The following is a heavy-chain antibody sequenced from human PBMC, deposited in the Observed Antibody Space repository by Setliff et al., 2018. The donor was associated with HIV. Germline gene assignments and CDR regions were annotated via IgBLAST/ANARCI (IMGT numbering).Heavy chain of an antibody. CDR3: AKDYGDGHNWGAFDI. J-gene: IGHJ3*02. D-gene: IGHD1-1*01. V-gene: IGHV3-74*03. CDR1: GFTFSNSW. CDR2: INTDGSSA. Sequence: GGSLRLSCAASGFTFSNSWMHWVRQAPGKGLVWVSRINTDGSSATYADSVKGRFTISRDNSKNTLYLQMNSLRAEDTAVYYCAKDYGDGHNWGAFDISGQGTMVTVSS.